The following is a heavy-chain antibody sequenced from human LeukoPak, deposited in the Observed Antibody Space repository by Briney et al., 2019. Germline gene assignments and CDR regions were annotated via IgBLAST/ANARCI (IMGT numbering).Heavy chain of an antibody. Sequence: GGSLRLSCAASGFRFSAYAMTWVRQAPGKGLEWLSSISGGGTGTYYADSVKGRFIISRDNSKNILSLQMNSLSVEDTAVYHCAKRADGSGGSYYLDLWGRGTVVTVSS. CDR2: ISGGGTGT. CDR1: GFRFSAYA. D-gene: IGHD3-22*01. V-gene: IGHV3-23*01. J-gene: IGHJ2*01. CDR3: AKRADGSGGSYYLDL.